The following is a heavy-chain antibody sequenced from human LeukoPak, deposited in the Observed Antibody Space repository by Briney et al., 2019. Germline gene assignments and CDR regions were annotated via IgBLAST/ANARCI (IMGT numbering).Heavy chain of an antibody. D-gene: IGHD6-13*01. CDR2: ISSSSSTI. Sequence: GGSLRLSCAASGFTFSSYSMNWVRQAPGKGLEWVSYISSSSSTIYYADSVKGRFTISRDNAKNSLYLQMNSLRAEDTAVYYCASYKPRYSSWYDYWGQGTLVTVSS. J-gene: IGHJ4*02. CDR3: ASYKPRYSSWYDY. CDR1: GFTFSSYS. V-gene: IGHV3-48*01.